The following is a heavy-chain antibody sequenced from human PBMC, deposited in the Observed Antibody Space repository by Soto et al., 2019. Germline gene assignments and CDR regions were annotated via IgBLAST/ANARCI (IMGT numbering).Heavy chain of an antibody. V-gene: IGHV3-21*01. CDR2: ISSSSSYI. CDR3: ARDTAVDTAMVTCFDY. CDR1: GFTFSSYS. Sequence: PGGSLRLSCAASGFTFSSYSMNWVRQAPGKGLEWVSSISSSSSYIYYADSVKGRFTISRDNAKNSLYLQMNSLRAEDTAVYYCARDTAVDTAMVTCFDYWGQGTLVTVSS. D-gene: IGHD5-18*01. J-gene: IGHJ4*02.